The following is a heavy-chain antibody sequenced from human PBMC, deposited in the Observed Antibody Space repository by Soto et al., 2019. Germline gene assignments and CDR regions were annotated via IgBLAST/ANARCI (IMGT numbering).Heavy chain of an antibody. J-gene: IGHJ4*02. CDR3: ARGLYGAYGQDF. CDR2: IKGDEITT. V-gene: IGHV3-74*01. CDR1: GFTFSNYW. Sequence: GGPLRLSCAASGFTFSNYWIHWVRQAPGKGLVWVSRIKGDEITTNYADSVKGRFTISRDNAKNTVFLQMHSLRAEDTALYYCARGLYGAYGQDFWGQGILVTVSS. D-gene: IGHD4-17*01.